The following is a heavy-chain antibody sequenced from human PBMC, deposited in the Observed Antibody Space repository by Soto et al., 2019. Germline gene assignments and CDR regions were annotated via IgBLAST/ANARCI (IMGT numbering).Heavy chain of an antibody. D-gene: IGHD3-16*02. Sequence: QVQLQESGPGLVKASETLSLTCTVSGGSISSYYWSWIRQPPGKGLEWIGYIYYSGSTNYNRSLQTRVTVSVDKSNTQFSLKLSSVTAADTDVYYCARTRNDYVWGSYRRYYFDYWGQGTLVTVSS. J-gene: IGHJ4*02. CDR3: ARTRNDYVWGSYRRYYFDY. CDR1: GGSISSYY. V-gene: IGHV4-59*01. CDR2: IYYSGST.